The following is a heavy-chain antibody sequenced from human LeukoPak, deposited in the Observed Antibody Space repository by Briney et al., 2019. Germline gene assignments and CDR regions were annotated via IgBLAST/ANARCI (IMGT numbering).Heavy chain of an antibody. CDR2: ISGSGGST. D-gene: IGHD1-26*01. V-gene: IGHV3-23*01. CDR3: AKSAIVGATYRGNY. J-gene: IGHJ4*02. CDR1: GFTFSTYG. Sequence: GGSLRLSCAASGFTFSTYGMSWVRQAPGKGLEWVSAISGSGGSTYYADSVKGRFTISRDNSKNTLYLQMNSLRDEDTAVYYCAKSAIVGATYRGNYWGQGTLVTVSS.